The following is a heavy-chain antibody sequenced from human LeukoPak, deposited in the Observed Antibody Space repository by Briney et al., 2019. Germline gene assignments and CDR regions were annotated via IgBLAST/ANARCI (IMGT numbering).Heavy chain of an antibody. Sequence: SQTLSLTCDISGDTVSSNSGGWNWIRQSPSRGFEWLGRTLYRSGWNFDYAVSVKSRITINPDTSKNQFSLQLKSVTPEDTAVYYCARDGLARGSLNSLSAFDIWGQGTVVTVSS. CDR1: GDTVSSNSGG. J-gene: IGHJ3*02. V-gene: IGHV6-1*01. D-gene: IGHD3-10*01. CDR2: TLYRSGWNF. CDR3: ARDGLARGSLNSLSAFDI.